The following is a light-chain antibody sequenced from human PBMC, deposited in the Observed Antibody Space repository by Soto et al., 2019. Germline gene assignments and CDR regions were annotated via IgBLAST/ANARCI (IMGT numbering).Light chain of an antibody. CDR3: QQYRTLPHT. CDR2: GVS. Sequence: EKALTQSPGTLSLSPGDRATLSCRASQSVTNSCFAWYPQNPGQAPRLLIYGVSSRATGIPDRFSGSGSGTDFTLTIRRLEPEDFVVYHCQQYRTLPHTFGQGTKLEVK. CDR1: QSVTNSC. V-gene: IGKV3-20*01. J-gene: IGKJ2*01.